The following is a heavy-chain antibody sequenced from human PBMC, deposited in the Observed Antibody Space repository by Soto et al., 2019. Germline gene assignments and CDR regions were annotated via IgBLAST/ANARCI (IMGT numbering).Heavy chain of an antibody. CDR3: ARHLRWLVPGWFDP. D-gene: IGHD6-19*01. CDR1: GGSFSGYY. V-gene: IGHV4-34*01. J-gene: IGHJ5*02. Sequence: PSETLSLTCAVYGGSFSGYYWSWIRQPPGKGLEWIGEINHSGSTNYNPSLKSRVTISVDTSKNQFSLKLSSVTAADTAVYYCARHLRWLVPGWFDPWGQGTLVTVSS. CDR2: INHSGST.